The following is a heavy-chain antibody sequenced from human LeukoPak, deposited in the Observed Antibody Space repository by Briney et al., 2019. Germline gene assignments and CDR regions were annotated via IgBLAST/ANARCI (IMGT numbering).Heavy chain of an antibody. Sequence: GGSLRLSCAGSGFTFSTYWMHWVRQAPGKGLVWVSRLSPDGSRTTYADSVKGRFTISRDNAKNTLYLQMSSLTVEDTAVYYCARADCSSSTCYLRRSWLDPWGQGTLVTVSS. CDR3: ARADCSSSTCYLRRSWLDP. CDR1: GFTFSTYW. CDR2: LSPDGSRT. J-gene: IGHJ5*02. V-gene: IGHV3-74*01. D-gene: IGHD2-2*01.